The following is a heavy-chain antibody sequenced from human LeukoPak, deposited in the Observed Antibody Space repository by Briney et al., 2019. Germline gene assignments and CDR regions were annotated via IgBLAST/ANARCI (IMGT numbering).Heavy chain of an antibody. J-gene: IGHJ6*03. D-gene: IGHD6-13*01. CDR2: INHSGST. CDR1: GGSFSSYY. Sequence: SETLSLTCAVYGGSFSSYYWSWLRQPPGKGLEWIGEINHSGSTNYNPSPKSRVTISVDTSKNQFSLKLSSVTAADTAVYYCARAPQLALYYYYYCMDVWGKGTTVTVSS. CDR3: ARAPQLALYYYYYCMDV. V-gene: IGHV4-34*01.